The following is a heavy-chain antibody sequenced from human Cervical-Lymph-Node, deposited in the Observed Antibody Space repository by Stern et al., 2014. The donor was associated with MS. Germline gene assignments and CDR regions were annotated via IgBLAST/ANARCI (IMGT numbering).Heavy chain of an antibody. J-gene: IGHJ3*01. CDR3: TKDKGSTGPSDASDV. Sequence: EVQLVESGGHVVQPGESLRVSCATSGFIFDNYSMHWVRQAPGKGLEWVSLISWDGGTTSYADAVRGRFTISRDNAKKSLYLEMKSLRTEDTALYYCTKDKGSTGPSDASDVWGRGTMVTVSS. CDR2: ISWDGGTT. CDR1: GFIFDNYS. V-gene: IGHV3-43*01.